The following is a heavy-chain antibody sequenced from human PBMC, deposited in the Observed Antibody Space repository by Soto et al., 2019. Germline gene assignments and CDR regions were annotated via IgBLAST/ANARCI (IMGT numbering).Heavy chain of an antibody. CDR2: ISAYNGNT. Sequence: ASVKVSCKASGYTFTSYGISWVRQAPGQGLEWMGWISAYNGNTNYAQKLQGRVTMTTDTSTSTAYMELRSLRSDDTAVYYCARDLFWEVPWNHRAFDYWGQGTLVTVSS. V-gene: IGHV1-18*01. D-gene: IGHD1-1*01. J-gene: IGHJ4*02. CDR1: GYTFTSYG. CDR3: ARDLFWEVPWNHRAFDY.